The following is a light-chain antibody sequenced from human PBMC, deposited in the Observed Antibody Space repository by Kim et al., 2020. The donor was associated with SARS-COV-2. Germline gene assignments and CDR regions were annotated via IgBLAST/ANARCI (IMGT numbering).Light chain of an antibody. CDR2: RNN. J-gene: IGLJ3*02. CDR3: AAWDDSLSGRV. Sequence: QAVVTQPPSASGTPGQRVTISCSGSSSNIGSNYVYWYQQLPGTAPKLLIYRNNQRPSGVPDRFSGSKSGTSASLAISRLRSEDEADYYCAAWDDSLSGRVFGGGTQLTVL. V-gene: IGLV1-47*01. CDR1: SSNIGSNY.